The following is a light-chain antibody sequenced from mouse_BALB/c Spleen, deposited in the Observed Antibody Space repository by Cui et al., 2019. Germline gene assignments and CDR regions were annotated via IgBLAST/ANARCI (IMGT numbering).Light chain of an antibody. Sequence: DIKMTKSPSFMYASLGERVTITCKASQDINSYLSWFQQKPGESPKTLIYRANRLVDGVPSRFSGSGSGQDYSLTISSLEYEDMGIYYCLQYDEFPFTFGSGTKLEIK. CDR3: LQYDEFPFT. CDR1: QDINSY. J-gene: IGKJ4*01. V-gene: IGKV14-111*01. CDR2: RAN.